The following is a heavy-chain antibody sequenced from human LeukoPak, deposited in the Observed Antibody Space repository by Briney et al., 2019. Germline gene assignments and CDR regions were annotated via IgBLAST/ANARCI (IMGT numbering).Heavy chain of an antibody. CDR3: ASEGTTFSSFDY. Sequence: SQTLSLTCTVSGGSISRGSYYWSWIRQPAGKGLEWIGRIHTSGSTNYNPSLKSRVTISVDTSKNQFSLKLNSVIATDTAVYYCASEGTTFSSFDYWGQGTLVTVSS. CDR2: IHTSGST. CDR1: GGSISRGSYY. V-gene: IGHV4-61*02. D-gene: IGHD1-1*01. J-gene: IGHJ4*02.